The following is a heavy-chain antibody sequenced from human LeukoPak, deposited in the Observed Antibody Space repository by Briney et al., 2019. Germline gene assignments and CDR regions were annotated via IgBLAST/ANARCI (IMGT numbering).Heavy chain of an antibody. Sequence: PSETLSLTCTVSGGSISSYYWSWIRQPAGKGLDWIGRIYTSGSTNYNPSLKSRVTMSVDTSKNQFSLKLSSVTAADTAVYYCARVASLVEYYYDSSGYPRVGAFDIWGQGTMVTVSS. D-gene: IGHD3-22*01. CDR3: ARVASLVEYYYDSSGYPRVGAFDI. CDR2: IYTSGST. J-gene: IGHJ3*02. V-gene: IGHV4-4*07. CDR1: GGSISSYY.